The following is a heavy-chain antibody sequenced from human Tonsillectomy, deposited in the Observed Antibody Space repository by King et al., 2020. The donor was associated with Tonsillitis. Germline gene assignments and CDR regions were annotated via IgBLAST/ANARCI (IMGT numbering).Heavy chain of an antibody. Sequence: QLVQSGAEMKKPGASVKVSCKASGYTFTSYGFSWVRQAPGQGLEWMGWISAYNGNTNYAEKLQGRVTMTTDTSTSTAYMELKSLRSDDTAVYYCARYPRSLTTYYYYYGMDVWGQGTTVTVSS. V-gene: IGHV1-18*01. D-gene: IGHD1-14*01. CDR2: ISAYNGNT. CDR3: ARYPRSLTTYYYYYGMDV. CDR1: GYTFTSYG. J-gene: IGHJ6*02.